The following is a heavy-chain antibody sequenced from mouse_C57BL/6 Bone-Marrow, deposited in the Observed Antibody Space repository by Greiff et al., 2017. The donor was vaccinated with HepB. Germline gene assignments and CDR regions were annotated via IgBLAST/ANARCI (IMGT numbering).Heavy chain of an antibody. D-gene: IGHD2-1*01. CDR3: TRRVYYGNYSYYFDY. CDR2: IRNKANNHAT. Sequence: EVHLVESGGGLVQPGGSMKLSCAASGFTFSDAWMDWVRQSPEKGLEWVAEIRNKANNHATYYAESVKGRFTISRDDSKSSVYLQMNSLRAEDTGIYYCTRRVYYGNYSYYFDYWGQGTTLTVSS. CDR1: GFTFSDAW. V-gene: IGHV6-6*01. J-gene: IGHJ2*01.